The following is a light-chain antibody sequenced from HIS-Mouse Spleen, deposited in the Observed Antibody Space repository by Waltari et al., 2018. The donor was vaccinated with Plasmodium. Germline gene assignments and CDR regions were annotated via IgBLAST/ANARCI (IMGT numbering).Light chain of an antibody. CDR2: QDS. V-gene: IGLV3-1*01. Sequence: SYELTQPPSVSVSPGQTDSITCPGDKLGDKYACWYQQKPGQSPVLVIYQDSNRPSGSPERFSGSNSGNTATLTISGTHAMDEADYYCQAWDSSTVVFGGGTKLTVL. CDR1: KLGDKY. J-gene: IGLJ2*01. CDR3: QAWDSSTVV.